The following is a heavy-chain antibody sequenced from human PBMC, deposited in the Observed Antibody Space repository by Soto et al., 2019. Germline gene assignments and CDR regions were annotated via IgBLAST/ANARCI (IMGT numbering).Heavy chain of an antibody. CDR2: IIPILGIA. CDR1: GGTFSSYT. V-gene: IGHV1-69*02. CDR3: ARATKRGYSYGNFDY. Sequence: QVQLVQSGAEVKKPGSSVKVSCKASGGTFSSYTISWVRQAPGQGLEWMGRIIPILGIANYAQKFQGRVKITEDKSTSTADMELSSLRSDDSAVYYCARATKRGYSYGNFDYWGQGTLVTVSS. J-gene: IGHJ4*02. D-gene: IGHD5-18*01.